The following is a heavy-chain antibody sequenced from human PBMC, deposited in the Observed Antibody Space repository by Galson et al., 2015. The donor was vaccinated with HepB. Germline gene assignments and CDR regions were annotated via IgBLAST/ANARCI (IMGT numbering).Heavy chain of an antibody. D-gene: IGHD3-16*02. CDR3: AQSRLRLGELSLPAY. CDR2: IHWNDDK. J-gene: IGHJ4*02. V-gene: IGHV2-5*01. Sequence: PALVKPTQTLTLTCTFSGFSLSTSGVGVGWIRQPPGKALEWLALIHWNDDKRYSPSLKSRLTITKDTSKNQVVLTMTNMDPVDTATYYCAQSRLRLGELSLPAYWGQGTLVTVSS. CDR1: GFSLSTSGVG.